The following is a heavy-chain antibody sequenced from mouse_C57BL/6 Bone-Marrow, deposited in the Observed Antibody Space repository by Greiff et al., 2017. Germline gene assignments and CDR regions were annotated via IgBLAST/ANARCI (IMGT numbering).Heavy chain of an antibody. V-gene: IGHV1-63*01. CDR1: GYTFTNYW. CDR3: ARSSSYWYFDV. CDR2: IYPGGGYT. D-gene: IGHD1-1*01. J-gene: IGHJ1*03. Sequence: QVQLQQSGAELVRPGTSVKMSCKASGYTFTNYWIGWAKQRPGHGLEWIGDIYPGGGYTNYNEKFKGKATLTADKSSSTAYMQFSSLTSEDSAIYYCARSSSYWYFDVWGRGTTVTVSS.